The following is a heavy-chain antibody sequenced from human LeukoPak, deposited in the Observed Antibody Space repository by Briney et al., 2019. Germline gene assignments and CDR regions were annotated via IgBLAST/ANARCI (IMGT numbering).Heavy chain of an antibody. D-gene: IGHD2-15*01. J-gene: IGHJ6*02. CDR2: IKQDGSEK. Sequence: GGSLRLSCAASGFTFSSYWMSWVRQAPGKGLEWVANIKQDGSEKYYVDSVKGRFTISRDNAKNSLYLQMNSLRAEDTAVYYCARDVGYCSGGSCYYYYYYGMDVWGQGTTVTVSS. CDR3: ARDVGYCSGGSCYYYYYYGMDV. CDR1: GFTFSSYW. V-gene: IGHV3-7*01.